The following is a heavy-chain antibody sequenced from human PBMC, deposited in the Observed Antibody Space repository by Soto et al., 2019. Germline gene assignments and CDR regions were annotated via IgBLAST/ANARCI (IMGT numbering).Heavy chain of an antibody. D-gene: IGHD2-2*01. CDR2: VGWNGGDI. J-gene: IGHJ6*02. CDR1: GFTLDDYT. V-gene: IGHV3-9*01. Sequence: LRLSCAASGFTLDDYTMHWVRQAPGKGLEWVSGVGWNGGDIVYADSVKGRFTVSRDNTKNSLYLEVNSLRAEDTAIYYCAKDRAVVVPVSTSYFHYYGLDVWGQGTTVTVSS. CDR3: AKDRAVVVPVSTSYFHYYGLDV.